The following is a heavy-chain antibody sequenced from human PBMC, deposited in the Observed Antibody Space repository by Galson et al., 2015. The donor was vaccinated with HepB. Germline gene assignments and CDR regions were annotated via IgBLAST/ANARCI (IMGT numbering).Heavy chain of an antibody. CDR3: AMTYYYDSSGYYRLPFDY. V-gene: IGHV5-10-1*01. D-gene: IGHD3-22*01. Sequence: QSGAEVKKPGESLRISCKGSGYSFTSYWISWVRQMPGKGLEWMGRIDPSDSYTNYSPSFQGHVTISADKSISTAYLQWSSLKASDTAMYYCAMTYYYDSSGYYRLPFDYWGQGTLVTVSS. CDR1: GYSFTSYW. J-gene: IGHJ4*02. CDR2: IDPSDSYT.